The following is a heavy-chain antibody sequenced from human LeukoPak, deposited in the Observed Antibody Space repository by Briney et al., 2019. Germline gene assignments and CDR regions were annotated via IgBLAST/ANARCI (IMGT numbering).Heavy chain of an antibody. V-gene: IGHV3-7*01. CDR1: GFTFSSYW. CDR2: IKLDVSET. D-gene: IGHD3-10*01. J-gene: IGHJ3*01. Sequence: PGGSLRLSCAASGFTFSSYWMIWVRQAPGKGLEWVANIKLDVSETYYVDSVRGRFTISRDNTKNSLYLQMDSLRAEDTAVYYCARKGNAFDFWGQGTMVTVSS. CDR3: ARKGNAFDF.